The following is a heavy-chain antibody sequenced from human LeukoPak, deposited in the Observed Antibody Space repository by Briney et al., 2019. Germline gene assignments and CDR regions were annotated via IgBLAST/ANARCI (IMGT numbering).Heavy chain of an antibody. D-gene: IGHD3-3*01. Sequence: PGGSLRLSCAASGFTFSSYGMHWVGQAPGKGLEWVAVIWYDGSNKYYADSVKGRFTISRDNSKNTLYLQMNSLRAEDTAVYYCAKDSGGYYYYFDYWGQGTPVTVSS. V-gene: IGHV3-33*06. CDR2: IWYDGSNK. J-gene: IGHJ4*02. CDR3: AKDSGGYYYYFDY. CDR1: GFTFSSYG.